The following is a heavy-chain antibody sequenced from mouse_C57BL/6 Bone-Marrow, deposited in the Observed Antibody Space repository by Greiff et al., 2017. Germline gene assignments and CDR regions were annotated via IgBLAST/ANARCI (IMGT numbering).Heavy chain of an antibody. D-gene: IGHD2-1*01. Sequence: EVKVVESGGGLVMPGGSLKLSCAASGFTFSDYGMHWVRQAPEKGLEWVAYISSGSSTIYYADTVKGRFTISRDNAKNTLFLQMTSLRSEDTAMYYCARHYYGNFYAMDYWGQGTSVTVSS. CDR2: ISSGSSTI. J-gene: IGHJ4*01. CDR1: GFTFSDYG. V-gene: IGHV5-17*01. CDR3: ARHYYGNFYAMDY.